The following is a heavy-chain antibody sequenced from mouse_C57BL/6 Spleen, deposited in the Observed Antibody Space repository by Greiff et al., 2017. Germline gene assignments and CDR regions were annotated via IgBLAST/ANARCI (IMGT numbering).Heavy chain of an antibody. Sequence: VQVVESGAELVKPGASVKLSCKASGYTFTSYWMHWVKQRPGQGLEWIGMIHPNSGSTNYNEKFKSQATLTVDKSSSTAYMQLSSLTSEDSAVYYCATLITTVESYFDYWGQGTTLTVSS. J-gene: IGHJ2*01. CDR2: IHPNSGST. CDR1: GYTFTSYW. D-gene: IGHD1-1*01. V-gene: IGHV1-64*01. CDR3: ATLITTVESYFDY.